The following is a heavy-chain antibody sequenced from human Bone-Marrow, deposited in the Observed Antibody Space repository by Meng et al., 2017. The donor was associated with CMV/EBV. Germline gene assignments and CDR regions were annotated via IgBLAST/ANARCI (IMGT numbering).Heavy chain of an antibody. D-gene: IGHD2-15*01. Sequence: GGSLKISCAASGFTFRSYAMNWVRQAPGKGLEWVSVIYSGGSTYYADSVKGRFTISRDNSKNTLYLQMNSLRAEDTAVYYCAWARLGYCSGGSCYGSPRYYGMEVWGQGNTVNVAS. CDR1: GFTFRSYA. V-gene: IGHV3-66*02. J-gene: IGHJ6*02. CDR2: IYSGGST. CDR3: AWARLGYCSGGSCYGSPRYYGMEV.